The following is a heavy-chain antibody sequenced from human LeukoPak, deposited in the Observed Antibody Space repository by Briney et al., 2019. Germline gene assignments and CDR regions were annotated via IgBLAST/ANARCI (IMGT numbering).Heavy chain of an antibody. CDR3: AKDYGLIQH. J-gene: IGHJ1*01. CDR2: IGGSGASA. CDR1: GFTVSSNYA. D-gene: IGHD3-16*01. V-gene: IGHV3-23*01. Sequence: GGSLRLSCAASGFTVSSNYAMSWVRQAPGKGLEWVSAIGGSGASAYYADSVKGRFTISRDNSKNTLYLQMNSLRAEDTAVYYCAKDYGLIQHWGQGTLVTVSS.